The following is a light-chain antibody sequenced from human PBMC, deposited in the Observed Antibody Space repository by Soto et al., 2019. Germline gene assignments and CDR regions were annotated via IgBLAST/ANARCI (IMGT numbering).Light chain of an antibody. CDR3: QAYDKRLTAYV. V-gene: IGLV1-40*01. J-gene: IGLJ1*01. CDR1: SSSIGAGYE. Sequence: QSGLTQPPSVSGAPGQRVTISCSGTSSSIGAGYEVHWYHQLPGTAPKLVVSGNGNRPSGVPDRLSASKSGTSASLAITGLQAEDEGHYYCQAYDKRLTAYVFGTGTQLTVL. CDR2: GNG.